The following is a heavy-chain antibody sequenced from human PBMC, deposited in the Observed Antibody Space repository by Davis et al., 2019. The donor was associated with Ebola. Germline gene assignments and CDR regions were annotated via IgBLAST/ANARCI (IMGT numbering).Heavy chain of an antibody. J-gene: IGHJ4*02. CDR2: IWFDGRNA. V-gene: IGHV3-30*02. Sequence: GESLKISCVASGLTFSRYGMHWVRQTPGKGLEWVAFIWFDGRNAHYIDSVKGRFTISRDNSKNTLYLQMNSLRPEDTAMYYCARRSGPDYWGQGTLVTVSS. CDR1: GLTFSRYG. D-gene: IGHD6-25*01. CDR3: ARRSGPDY.